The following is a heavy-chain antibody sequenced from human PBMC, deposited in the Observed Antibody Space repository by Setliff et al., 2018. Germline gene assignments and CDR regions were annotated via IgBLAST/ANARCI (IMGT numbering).Heavy chain of an antibody. D-gene: IGHD2-15*01. CDR3: ATYCSGCSCYSVLYNYYYYGMDV. V-gene: IGHV1-8*02. J-gene: IGHJ6*02. CDR2: MNPNSGNT. Sequence: GASVKVSCKASGYTFTSYDINWVRQAPGQGLEWMGWMNPNSGNTGYAQKFQGRDTRTRNTTISTAYMELSSLRSEDTAVYYCATYCSGCSCYSVLYNYYYYGMDVWGQGTTVTVSS. CDR1: GYTFTSYD.